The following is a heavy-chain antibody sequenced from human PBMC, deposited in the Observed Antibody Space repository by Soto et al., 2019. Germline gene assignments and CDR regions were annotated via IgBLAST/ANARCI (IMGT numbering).Heavy chain of an antibody. V-gene: IGHV4-39*01. J-gene: IGHJ4*02. CDR3: ARQYYYGSGRKIDY. CDR2: IFSSGGT. D-gene: IGHD3-10*01. CDR1: GGSISSSSLQ. Sequence: SETLSLTCTVSGGSISSSSLQWGWIRQPPGRGLDWVGSIFSSGGTYYNPSLKSRVTISVHTSNNQFSLKLSSVTAADTAVYYCARQYYYGSGRKIDYWGQGTLVTVFS.